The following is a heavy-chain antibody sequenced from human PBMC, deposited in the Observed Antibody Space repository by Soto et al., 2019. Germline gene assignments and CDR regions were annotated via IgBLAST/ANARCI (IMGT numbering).Heavy chain of an antibody. V-gene: IGHV1-3*01. D-gene: IGHD6-13*01. CDR1: GYAFTSYA. CDR2: INAGNGNT. CDR3: ARDYSDEQQLVLPTGWFDP. Sequence: GASVKVSCKASGYAFTSYAMHWVRQAPGQRLEWMGWINAGNGNTKYSQKFQGRVTITRDTSASTAYMELSSLRSEDTAVYYCARDYSDEQQLVLPTGWFDPWGQGTLVTVSS. J-gene: IGHJ5*02.